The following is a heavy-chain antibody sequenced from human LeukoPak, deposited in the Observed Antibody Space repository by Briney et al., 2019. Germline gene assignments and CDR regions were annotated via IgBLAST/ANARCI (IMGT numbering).Heavy chain of an antibody. CDR3: ARENEHQLVAP. D-gene: IGHD6-13*01. J-gene: IGHJ5*02. CDR1: GGSISSTSYY. Sequence: PSETLSLTCIVSGGSISSTSYYWGWIRQPPGKGLEWIGSIYYSGSTYYNPSLKSRVTISIDTSKNQFSLRLSSVTAADTAVYYCARENEHQLVAPWGQGTLVTVSS. V-gene: IGHV4-39*07. CDR2: IYYSGST.